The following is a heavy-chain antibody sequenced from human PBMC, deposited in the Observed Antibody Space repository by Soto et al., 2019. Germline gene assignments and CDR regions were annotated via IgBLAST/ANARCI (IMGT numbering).Heavy chain of an antibody. CDR1: GFTFSSYG. J-gene: IGHJ6*03. CDR3: ARENYEGYYYYMDV. CDR2: IWYDGSNK. D-gene: IGHD1-7*01. V-gene: IGHV3-33*01. Sequence: GGSLRLSCAASGFTFSSYGMHWVRQAPGKGLEWVAVIWYDGSNKYYADSVKGRFTISRDNSKNTLYLQMNSLRAEDTAVYYCARENYEGYYYYMDVWGKGTTVTVSS.